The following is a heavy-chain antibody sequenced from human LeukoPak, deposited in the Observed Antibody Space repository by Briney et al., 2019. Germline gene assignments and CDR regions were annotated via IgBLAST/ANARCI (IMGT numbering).Heavy chain of an antibody. V-gene: IGHV1-46*01. CDR3: ARAQATIAAAGTPHYYYYYGMDV. D-gene: IGHD6-13*01. CDR1: GYTITSYY. CDR2: INPSGGST. J-gene: IGHJ6*02. Sequence: ASVKVSCKASGYTITSYYMHWVRQAPGQGLEWMGIINPSGGSTSYAQKFQGRVTMTRDTSTSTVYMELSSLRSEDTAVYYCARAQATIAAAGTPHYYYYYGMDVWGQGTTVTVSS.